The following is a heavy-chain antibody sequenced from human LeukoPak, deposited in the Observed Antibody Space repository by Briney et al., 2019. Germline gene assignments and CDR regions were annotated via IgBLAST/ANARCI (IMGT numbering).Heavy chain of an antibody. Sequence: SVKVSCKASGGTFSSYAISWVRQAPGQGLEWIGGIIPIFGTANYAQKFQGRVTITTDESTSTAYMELSSPRSEDTAVYYCARGYYDFWSGYSSGGIWGQGTLVTVSS. CDR1: GGTFSSYA. CDR2: IIPIFGTA. D-gene: IGHD3-3*01. J-gene: IGHJ4*02. CDR3: ARGYYDFWSGYSSGGI. V-gene: IGHV1-69*05.